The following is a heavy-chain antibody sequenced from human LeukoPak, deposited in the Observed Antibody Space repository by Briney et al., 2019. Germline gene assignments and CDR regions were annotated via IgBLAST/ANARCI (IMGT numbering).Heavy chain of an antibody. V-gene: IGHV3-53*01. D-gene: IGHD2-15*01. Sequence: PGGSLRLSCAASGFTFSTYTMNWVRQAPGKGLEWVSVIYSGGTTYYADSVKGRFTISRDNSKNTLYLQMNSLRADDTAVYYCARVTDMGWFDPWGQGTLVTVSS. J-gene: IGHJ5*02. CDR3: ARVTDMGWFDP. CDR2: IYSGGTT. CDR1: GFTFSTYT.